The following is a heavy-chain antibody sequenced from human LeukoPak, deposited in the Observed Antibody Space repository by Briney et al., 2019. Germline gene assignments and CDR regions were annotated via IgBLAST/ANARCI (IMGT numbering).Heavy chain of an antibody. D-gene: IGHD3-9*01. CDR2: INHSGST. J-gene: IGHJ4*02. CDR3: ARGGYRLDDILTGYYLPFDY. V-gene: IGHV4-34*01. Sequence: SETLSLTCAVYGGSFSGYYWSWIRQPPGKGLEWIGEINHSGSTNYNPSLKSRVTISVDTSKNQFSLKLSSVTAADTAVYYCARGGYRLDDILTGYYLPFDYWGQGTLVPVSS. CDR1: GGSFSGYY.